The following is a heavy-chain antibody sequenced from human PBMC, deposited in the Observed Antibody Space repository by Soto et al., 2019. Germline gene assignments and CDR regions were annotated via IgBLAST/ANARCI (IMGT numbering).Heavy chain of an antibody. CDR3: ARLRTYYDILSGLPYYYYYGMDV. V-gene: IGHV5-51*01. CDR1: GYSFTSYW. D-gene: IGHD3-9*01. J-gene: IGHJ6*02. CDR2: IYPGDSDT. Sequence: GESLKISCKGSGYSFTSYWIGWVRQMPGKGLEWMGIIYPGDSDTRYSPSFQGQVTISADKSISTAYLQWSSLKASDTAMHYCARLRTYYDILSGLPYYYYYGMDVWGQGTTVTSP.